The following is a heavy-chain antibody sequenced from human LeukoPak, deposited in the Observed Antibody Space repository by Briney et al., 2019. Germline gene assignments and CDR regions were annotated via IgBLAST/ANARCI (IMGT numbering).Heavy chain of an antibody. J-gene: IGHJ4*02. D-gene: IGHD6-13*01. CDR2: ISDTGNT. CDR1: GFTLSSYA. V-gene: IGHV3-21*01. CDR3: ARDGAAAAGRYFDY. Sequence: GGSLRLSCAASGFTLSSYAMSWVRQAPGKGLEWVSAISDTGNTYHADSVKGRLTTSRDNAKSSLYLEMNSLRAEDTAVYYCARDGAAAAGRYFDYWGQGSLVTVSS.